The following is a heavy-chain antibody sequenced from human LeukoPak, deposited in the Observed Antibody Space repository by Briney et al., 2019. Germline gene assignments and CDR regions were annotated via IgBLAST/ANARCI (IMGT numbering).Heavy chain of an antibody. CDR1: GYTFTDYY. J-gene: IGHJ4*02. V-gene: IGHV1-2*02. D-gene: IGHD6-13*01. Sequence: ASVKVSCKASGYTFTDYYIHWVRQAPGQGLEWMGWINPDSGGTKYAQKFQGRVTMTRDKSISTAYMVLSTLRSDDTAVYYCARDRLAAAGTGGWGQGTLVNVSS. CDR3: ARDRLAAAGTGG. CDR2: INPDSGGT.